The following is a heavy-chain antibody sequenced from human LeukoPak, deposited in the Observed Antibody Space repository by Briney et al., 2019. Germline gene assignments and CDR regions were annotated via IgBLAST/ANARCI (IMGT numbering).Heavy chain of an antibody. J-gene: IGHJ4*02. CDR1: GYTFSNYN. D-gene: IGHD1-26*01. Sequence: ASVKVSCKASGYTFSNYNVHWVRQAPGQGLEWMGIINPTGGSTNYAQKFQGRVTMTRDMSTTTVYMDLSSLKSEDTAVYYCARAGSSGDYQAGSFEYWGQGTLVTVSS. CDR3: ARAGSSGDYQAGSFEY. V-gene: IGHV1-46*01. CDR2: INPTGGST.